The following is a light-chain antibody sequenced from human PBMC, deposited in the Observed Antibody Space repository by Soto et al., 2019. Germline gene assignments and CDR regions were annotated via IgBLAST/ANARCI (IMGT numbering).Light chain of an antibody. Sequence: QSALTQPASASGSPGQSVTISCTGTSSDVGGYNYVSWYQQHPGKAPKLLIYDVSKRPSGVPDRFSGSKSDNTASLTISGLQAEDEADYYCSSFASGNNQLFGTGTKLTVL. V-gene: IGLV2-8*01. CDR3: SSFASGNNQL. J-gene: IGLJ1*01. CDR1: SSDVGGYNY. CDR2: DVS.